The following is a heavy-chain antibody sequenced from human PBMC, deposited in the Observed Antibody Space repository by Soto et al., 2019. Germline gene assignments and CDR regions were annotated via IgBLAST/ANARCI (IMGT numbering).Heavy chain of an antibody. V-gene: IGHV4-30-2*01. J-gene: IGHJ4*02. CDR2: IYHSGST. CDR1: GGSISSGGYS. D-gene: IGHD3-10*01. CDR3: ARVSHYYGSGSGIWD. Sequence: PSETLSLTCAVSGGSISSGGYSWSWIRQPPGKGLEWIGYIYHSGSTYCNPSLKSRVTISVDRSKNQFSLKLSSVTAADTAVYYCARVSHYYGSGSGIWDWGQGTLVTVSS.